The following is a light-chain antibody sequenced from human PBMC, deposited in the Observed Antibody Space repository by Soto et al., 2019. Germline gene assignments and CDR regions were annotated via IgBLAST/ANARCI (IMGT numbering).Light chain of an antibody. V-gene: IGLV2-14*03. CDR3: SSYSTRSTL. Sequence: SALTQPASVSGSPGQSITISCTGTSSDIGAYNYVSWYQLHPGKAPKLIIFDVTYRPSGVSSRFSGSKSGNTASLTISGLQAEDEADYYCSSYSTRSTLFGGGTKLTVL. CDR1: SSDIGAYNY. CDR2: DVT. J-gene: IGLJ2*01.